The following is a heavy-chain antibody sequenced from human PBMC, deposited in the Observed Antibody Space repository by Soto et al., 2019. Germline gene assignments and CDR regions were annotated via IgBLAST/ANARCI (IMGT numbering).Heavy chain of an antibody. CDR3: SRFIMVGGWFDPNYYHGMDV. V-gene: IGHV1-18*01. J-gene: IGHJ6*02. CDR2: ISGYNGNT. Sequence: SVKASLKTSCYTFINYGINWVRQAPGQGLEWMGWISGYNGNTNYAQTVQGRVTMTTDTSTGTVYMELRSLKSDDTAIYYCSRFIMVGGWFDPNYYHGMDVWGQGTTVTVSS. CDR1: CYTFINYG. D-gene: IGHD6-19*01.